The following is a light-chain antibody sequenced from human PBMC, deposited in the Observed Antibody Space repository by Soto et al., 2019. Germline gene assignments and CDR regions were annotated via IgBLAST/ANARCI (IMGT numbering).Light chain of an antibody. CDR3: QSYDSSLSVVV. CDR2: GNS. J-gene: IGLJ2*01. Sequence: QPVLTQPPSVSGAPGQRATISCTGSTSNIGAGYDVHWYQQLPGTAPKLLIHGNSNRPSGVPDRFSGSKSGTSASLAITGLQAEDEADYFCQSYDSSLSVVVFGGGTKLTVL. CDR1: TSNIGAGYD. V-gene: IGLV1-40*01.